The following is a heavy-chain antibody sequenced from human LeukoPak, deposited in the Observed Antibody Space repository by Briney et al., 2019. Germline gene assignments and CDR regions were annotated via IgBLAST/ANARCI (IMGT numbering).Heavy chain of an antibody. J-gene: IGHJ4*02. CDR2: ISAYNGST. Sequence: GASVKVSCKASGYTFTSYYMHWVRQAPGQGLEWMGWISAYNGSTNYAQKLQGRVTMTTDTSTSTAYMELRSLRSDDTAVYYCARALEGTLRFLEWHREATLKDWGQGTLVTVSS. CDR1: GYTFTSYY. CDR3: ARALEGTLRFLEWHREATLKD. D-gene: IGHD3-3*01. V-gene: IGHV1-18*04.